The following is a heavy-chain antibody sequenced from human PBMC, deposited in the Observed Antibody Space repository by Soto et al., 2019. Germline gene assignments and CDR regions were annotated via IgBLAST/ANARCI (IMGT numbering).Heavy chain of an antibody. D-gene: IGHD1-26*01. CDR1: GYTFTSYA. CDR2: INAGNGNT. V-gene: IGHV1-3*01. Sequence: ASVKVSCKASGYTFTSYAMHWVRQAPGQRLEWMGWINAGNGNTKYSQKFQGRVTITRDTSASTAYMELSSLRSEDTAVYYCARDLRSKGLHYYYYYYMDVWGKGTTVTVSS. CDR3: ARDLRSKGLHYYYYYYMDV. J-gene: IGHJ6*03.